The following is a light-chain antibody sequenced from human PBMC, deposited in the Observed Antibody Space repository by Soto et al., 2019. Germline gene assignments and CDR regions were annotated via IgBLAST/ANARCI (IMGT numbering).Light chain of an antibody. Sequence: DIQMTQSPSSLSASVGARITITCRASQIIDTWLAWYQQKPGKAPKLLIYKASSLENGVPSRFSGSGSGTEFTLTISSLQPDDFATYYCQQYETYSPWTFGQGTKVEVK. J-gene: IGKJ1*01. CDR2: KAS. V-gene: IGKV1-5*03. CDR1: QIIDTW. CDR3: QQYETYSPWT.